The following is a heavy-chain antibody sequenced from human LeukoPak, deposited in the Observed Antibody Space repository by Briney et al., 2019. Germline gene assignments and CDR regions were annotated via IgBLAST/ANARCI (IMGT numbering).Heavy chain of an antibody. J-gene: IGHJ5*02. V-gene: IGHV4-4*07. CDR2: IYTSGST. CDR3: ARLKLTDNWFDP. Sequence: SETLSLTCTVSGGSISSYYWSWIRQPAGKGLEWIGRIYTSGSTNYNPSLKSRVTISVDKSKNQFSLKLSSVTAADTAVYYCARLKLTDNWFDPWGQGILVTVSS. D-gene: IGHD5-24*01. CDR1: GGSISSYY.